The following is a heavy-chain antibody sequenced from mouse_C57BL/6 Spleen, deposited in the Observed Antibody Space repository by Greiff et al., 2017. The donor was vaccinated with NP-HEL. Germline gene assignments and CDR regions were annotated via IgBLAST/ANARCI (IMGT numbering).Heavy chain of an antibody. Sequence: QVQLQQSGPELVKPGASVKISCKASGYAFSSSWMNWVKQRPGKGLEWIGRIYPGDGDTNYNGTFKGKATLTADKSSSTAYMQLSSLTSEDPAIYFCASHAGYSFDYLGQGTTLTVSS. V-gene: IGHV1-82*01. CDR3: ASHAGYSFDY. CDR2: IYPGDGDT. CDR1: GYAFSSSW. J-gene: IGHJ2*01. D-gene: IGHD2-14*01.